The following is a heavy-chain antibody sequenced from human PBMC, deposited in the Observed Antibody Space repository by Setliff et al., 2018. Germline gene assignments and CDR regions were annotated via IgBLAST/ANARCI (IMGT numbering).Heavy chain of an antibody. CDR2: AYHRGTT. D-gene: IGHD6-13*01. J-gene: IGHJ4*02. CDR3: ARGTYSSSSSYYFDY. Sequence: ASETLSLTCTVSNGSLNRNGYYWAWVRQPPGKGLEWIASAYHRGTTYYNPSLKSRVTTSVDTSKNQFSLKLSSVTAADTAVYYCARGTYSSSSSYYFDYWGQGTLVTVSS. CDR1: NGSLNRNGYY. V-gene: IGHV4-39*01.